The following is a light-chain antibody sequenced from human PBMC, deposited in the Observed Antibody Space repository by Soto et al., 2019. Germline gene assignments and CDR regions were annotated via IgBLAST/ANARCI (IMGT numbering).Light chain of an antibody. Sequence: DIQMTQSPSTLSGSVGDRVTITCRASQTISSWLAWYQQKPGKAPKLLIYKASTLKSGVPSRFSGSGSGTEYTLTTSSRQPDDFATYYCQHHNSYSEAFGQGTKVELK. CDR2: KAS. CDR1: QTISSW. CDR3: QHHNSYSEA. V-gene: IGKV1-5*03. J-gene: IGKJ1*01.